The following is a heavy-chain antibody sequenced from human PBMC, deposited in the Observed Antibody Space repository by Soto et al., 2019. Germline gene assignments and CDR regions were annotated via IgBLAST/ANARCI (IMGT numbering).Heavy chain of an antibody. Sequence: LSLTCTVSGGSISSGDYYWSWIRQPPGKGLEWIGYIYYSGSTYYNPSLKSRVTISVDTSKNQFSLKLSSVTAADTAVYYCARVNYDFWSGYHNWFDPWGQGTLVTVSS. V-gene: IGHV4-30-4*01. CDR3: ARVNYDFWSGYHNWFDP. J-gene: IGHJ5*02. D-gene: IGHD3-3*01. CDR1: GGSISSGDYY. CDR2: IYYSGST.